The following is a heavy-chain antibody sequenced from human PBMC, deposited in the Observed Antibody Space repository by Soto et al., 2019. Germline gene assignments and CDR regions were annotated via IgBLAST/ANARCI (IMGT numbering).Heavy chain of an antibody. J-gene: IGHJ5*02. V-gene: IGHV3-48*03. CDR3: ARGGYSGYEKYNWFDP. D-gene: IGHD5-12*01. CDR2: ISSSGTTT. CDR1: GFTFGNYA. Sequence: EVQLVQSGGTSVQPGKSLRLSCTGSGFTFGNYAMNWVRQAPGKGLEWLASISSSGTTTYYADSMKGRFTISRDNGKNLVSLQMDNLRVEDTAVYYCARGGYSGYEKYNWFDPWGQGTLVSVSS.